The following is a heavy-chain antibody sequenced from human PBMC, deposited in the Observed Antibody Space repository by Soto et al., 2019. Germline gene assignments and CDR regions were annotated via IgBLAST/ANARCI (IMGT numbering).Heavy chain of an antibody. V-gene: IGHV3-64D*06. D-gene: IGHD4-17*01. J-gene: IGHJ4*02. CDR1: GCTFSSYA. CDR3: VKDAALTVTPFDFAY. Sequence: SGGSLRLSCPASGCTFSSYAMHWVRQAPGKGLEYVSAISSNGGSTYYPDSVKGRFTISRDNSKNTLYLQMSSLRAEDTDVYYCVKDAALTVTPFDFAYSGKGPLVTVSS. CDR2: ISSNGGST.